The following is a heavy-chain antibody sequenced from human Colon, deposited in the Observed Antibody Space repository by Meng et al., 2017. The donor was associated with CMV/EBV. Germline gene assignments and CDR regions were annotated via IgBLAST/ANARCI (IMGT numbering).Heavy chain of an antibody. V-gene: IGHV3-7*01. CDR1: GFTFSSDW. D-gene: IGHD6-6*01. CDR2: IKQDGSEK. Sequence: LSCAASGFTFSSDWMSWVRQAPGKGLEWVANIKQDGSEKYYVDSVKGRFTISRDNAKNSLYLQMNSLRAEDTAVYYCARGQQLVPFPWGQGTLVTVSS. CDR3: ARGQQLVPFP. J-gene: IGHJ5*02.